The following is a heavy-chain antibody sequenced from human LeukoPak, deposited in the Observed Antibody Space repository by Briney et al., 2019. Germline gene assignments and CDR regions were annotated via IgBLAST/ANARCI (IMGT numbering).Heavy chain of an antibody. CDR3: ANQRAGTYYYGMDV. J-gene: IGHJ6*02. CDR1: GFTFSSYS. D-gene: IGHD6-19*01. Sequence: PGGSLRLSCAASGFTFSSYSMNWVRQAPGKGLEWVSSISSSSYIYYADSVKGRFTISRDNAKKSLYLQMNSLRDEDTAVYYCANQRAGTYYYGMDVWGQGTTVTVSS. V-gene: IGHV3-21*01. CDR2: ISSSSYI.